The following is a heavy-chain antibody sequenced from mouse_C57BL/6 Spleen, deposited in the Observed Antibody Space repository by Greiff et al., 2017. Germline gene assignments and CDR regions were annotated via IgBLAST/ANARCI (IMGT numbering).Heavy chain of an antibody. Sequence: EVKLMESGGDLVKPGGSLKLSCAASGFTFSSYGMSWVRQTPDKRLEWVATISSGGSYTYYPDSVKGRFTISRDNAKNTLYLQMSSLKSEDTAMYYCARPDTSYAMDYWGQGTSVTVSS. D-gene: IGHD5-1-1*01. CDR1: GFTFSSYG. CDR2: ISSGGSYT. CDR3: ARPDTSYAMDY. J-gene: IGHJ4*01. V-gene: IGHV5-6*01.